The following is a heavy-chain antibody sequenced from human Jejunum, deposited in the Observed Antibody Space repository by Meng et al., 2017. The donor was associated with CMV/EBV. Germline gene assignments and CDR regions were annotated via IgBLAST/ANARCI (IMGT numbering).Heavy chain of an antibody. D-gene: IGHD3-3*01. Sequence: QVQLQESGPGLVKPSQTLSLTCSCSGGSIGSGDYSWSWIRQPPGKGLEWIGYIHDTGSTYYNPSLKSRVDISLGTSRNHFSLTLSSVTAEDTAVYFCARGSIFVSFDSWGQGTLVTVSS. V-gene: IGHV4-30-4*08. CDR2: IHDTGST. J-gene: IGHJ4*02. CDR1: GGSIGSGDYS. CDR3: ARGSIFVSFDS.